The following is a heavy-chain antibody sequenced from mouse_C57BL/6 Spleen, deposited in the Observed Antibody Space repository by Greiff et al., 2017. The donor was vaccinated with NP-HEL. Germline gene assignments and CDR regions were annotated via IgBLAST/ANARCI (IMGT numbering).Heavy chain of an antibody. CDR3: TRDDYSNYYFDY. V-gene: IGHV1-5*01. CDR2: IYPGNSDT. D-gene: IGHD2-5*01. CDR1: GYTFTSYW. Sequence: EVQLQQSGTVLARPGASVKMSCKTSGYTFTSYWMHWVKQRPGQGLEWIGAIYPGNSDTSYNQKFKGKAKLTAVTSASTAYMELSSLTNEDSAVYYCTRDDYSNYYFDYWGQGTTLTVSS. J-gene: IGHJ2*01.